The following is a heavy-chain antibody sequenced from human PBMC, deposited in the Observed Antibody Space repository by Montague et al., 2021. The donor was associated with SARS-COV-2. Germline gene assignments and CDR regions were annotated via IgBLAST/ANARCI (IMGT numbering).Heavy chain of an antibody. D-gene: IGHD6-19*01. CDR3: ARAGYSSGYDY. CDR2: IKEDGGVK. J-gene: IGHJ4*02. CDR1: GFTFSNYW. V-gene: IGHV3-7*04. Sequence: SLRLSCAASGFTFSNYWMAWVRQAPGKALEWISNIKEDGGVKNYVDSVKGRFTISRDNTKNLLFLQMNSLSVGDTAVYYCARAGYSSGYDYWGQGTLVTVSS.